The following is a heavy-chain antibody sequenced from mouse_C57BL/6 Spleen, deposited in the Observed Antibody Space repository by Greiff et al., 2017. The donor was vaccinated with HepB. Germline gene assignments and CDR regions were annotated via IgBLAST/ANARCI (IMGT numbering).Heavy chain of an antibody. D-gene: IGHD2-1*01. V-gene: IGHV3-6*01. CDR1: GYSITSGYY. J-gene: IGHJ4*01. Sequence: DVQLQESGPGLVKPSQSLSLTCSVTGYSITSGYYWNWIRQFPGNKLEWMGYISYDGSNNYNPSLKNRISITRDTSKNQFFLKLNSVTTEDTATYYCARKGNYDAMDYWGQGTSVTVSS. CDR3: ARKGNYDAMDY. CDR2: ISYDGSN.